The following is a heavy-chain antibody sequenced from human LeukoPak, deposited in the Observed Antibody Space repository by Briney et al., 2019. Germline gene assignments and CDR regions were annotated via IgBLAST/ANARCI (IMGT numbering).Heavy chain of an antibody. Sequence: PGGSLRLSCAASGFTFSSYAMSWVRQAPGKGLEWVSAISGSGGSTYYADSVKGRFTISRDNSKNTLYLQMNSLRAEDTAVYYCARDIVVVPAAILPYYYGMDVWGQGTTVTVSS. V-gene: IGHV3-23*01. CDR1: GFTFSSYA. CDR3: ARDIVVVPAAILPYYYGMDV. CDR2: ISGSGGST. D-gene: IGHD2-2*02. J-gene: IGHJ6*02.